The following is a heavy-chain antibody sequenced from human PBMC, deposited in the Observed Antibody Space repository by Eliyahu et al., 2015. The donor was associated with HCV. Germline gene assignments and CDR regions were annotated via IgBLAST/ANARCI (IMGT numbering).Heavy chain of an antibody. CDR3: AKDIGGSDPGIFDY. J-gene: IGHJ4*02. Sequence: EVQLVESGGGLVQPGRSLRLSCAASGFTFDNYAMHWVRQAPGKGLEWVSGISWNSGSIGYADSVKGRFTISRDNAKNSLYLQMNSLRAEDTALYYCAKDIGGSDPGIFDYWGQGTLVTVSS. CDR2: ISWNSGSI. CDR1: GFTFDNYA. V-gene: IGHV3-9*01. D-gene: IGHD3-10*01.